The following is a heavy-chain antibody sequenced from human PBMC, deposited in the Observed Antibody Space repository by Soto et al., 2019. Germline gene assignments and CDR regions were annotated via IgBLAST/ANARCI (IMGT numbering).Heavy chain of an antibody. Sequence: ASVKVSCKASGYTFTHYYLHWVRQAPGQGLEWMAIIDPNDGRTSYAQKFQDRITMTRDTSTTTVYIDLSSLRSEDTAVYYCARGKAGEYCGNSEFNYFEYWGQGTLVTVSS. CDR3: ARGKAGEYCGNSEFNYFEY. J-gene: IGHJ4*02. V-gene: IGHV1-46*01. CDR2: IDPNDGRT. D-gene: IGHD2-21*01. CDR1: GYTFTHYY.